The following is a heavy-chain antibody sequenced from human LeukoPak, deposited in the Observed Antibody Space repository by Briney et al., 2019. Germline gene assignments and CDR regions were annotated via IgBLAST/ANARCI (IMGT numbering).Heavy chain of an antibody. CDR1: GFTFSSYG. CDR2: ISYDEINK. Sequence: GRSLRLSCAASGFTFSSYGMHWVRQAPGKGLEWVALISYDEINKYYADSVKGRFTISRDISKNTLYLQMNSLRAEDTAVYYCATAAPASGWYFDYWGQGTLVTVSS. D-gene: IGHD6-19*01. J-gene: IGHJ4*02. V-gene: IGHV3-30*03. CDR3: ATAAPASGWYFDY.